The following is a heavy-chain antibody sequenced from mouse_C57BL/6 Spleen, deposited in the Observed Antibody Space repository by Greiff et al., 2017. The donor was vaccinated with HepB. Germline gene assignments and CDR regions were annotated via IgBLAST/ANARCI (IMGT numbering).Heavy chain of an antibody. CDR2: INPNNGGT. CDR1: GYTFTDYN. D-gene: IGHD1-1*01. Sequence: EVQLQESGPELVKPGASVKMSCKASGYTFTDYNMHWVKQSHGKSLEWIGYINPNNGGTSYNQKFKGKATLTVNKSSSTAYMELRSLTSEDSAVYYCANYGSSLFDVWGTGTTVTVSS. CDR3: ANYGSSLFDV. J-gene: IGHJ1*03. V-gene: IGHV1-22*01.